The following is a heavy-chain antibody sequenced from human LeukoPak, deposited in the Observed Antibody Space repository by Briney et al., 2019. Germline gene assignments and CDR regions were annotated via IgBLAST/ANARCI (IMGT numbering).Heavy chain of an antibody. CDR1: GGSFSGYY. J-gene: IGHJ4*02. V-gene: IGHV4-34*01. Sequence: PSETLSLTGSVYGGSFSGYYWSSIRQPPGKGLEWIGEINHSGSTNYNPSLKSRVTISVDTSKNQFPLKLSSVTAADTAVYYCARGYCSGGSCYPVDYWGQGTLVTVSS. CDR3: ARGYCSGGSCYPVDY. CDR2: INHSGST. D-gene: IGHD2-15*01.